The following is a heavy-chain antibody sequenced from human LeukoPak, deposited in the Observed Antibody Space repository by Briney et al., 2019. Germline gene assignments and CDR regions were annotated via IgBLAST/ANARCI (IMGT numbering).Heavy chain of an antibody. J-gene: IGHJ6*03. Sequence: SETLSLTCTVSGGSISYYYWSWIRQPPGKGLEWIGYIYTSGSTKYNPSLNSRVTISVDTSKNQFSLKLSSVTAADTAVYYCARHGPSHYYDYLINVWGKGITVTVSS. CDR3: ARHGPSHYYDYLINV. V-gene: IGHV4-4*09. CDR2: IYTSGST. CDR1: GGSISYYY.